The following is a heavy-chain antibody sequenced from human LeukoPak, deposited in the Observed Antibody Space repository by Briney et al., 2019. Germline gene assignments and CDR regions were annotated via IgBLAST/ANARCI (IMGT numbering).Heavy chain of an antibody. CDR2: ISAYNGNT. Sequence: ASVKVSCKASGYTFTSYGISWVRQAPGQGLEWMGWISAYNGNTNYAQKLQGRVTMTTDTSTSTAYMELRSPRSDDTAVYYCARSPYSSGWSDLDYWGQGTLVTVSS. CDR3: ARSPYSSGWSDLDY. J-gene: IGHJ4*02. D-gene: IGHD6-19*01. CDR1: GYTFTSYG. V-gene: IGHV1-18*01.